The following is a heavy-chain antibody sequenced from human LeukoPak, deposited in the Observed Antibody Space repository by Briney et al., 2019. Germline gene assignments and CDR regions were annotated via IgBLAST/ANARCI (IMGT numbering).Heavy chain of an antibody. CDR1: GYTFTSYY. CDR2: IIPILGIA. V-gene: IGHV1-69*04. J-gene: IGHJ6*02. Sequence: GASVKVSCKASGYTFTSYYMHWVRQAPGQGLEWMGRIIPILGIANYAQKFQGRVTITADKSTSTAYMELSSLRSEDTAVYYCARDRYSSGWTDYYYYYGMDVWGQGTTVTVSS. CDR3: ARDRYSSGWTDYYYYYGMDV. D-gene: IGHD6-19*01.